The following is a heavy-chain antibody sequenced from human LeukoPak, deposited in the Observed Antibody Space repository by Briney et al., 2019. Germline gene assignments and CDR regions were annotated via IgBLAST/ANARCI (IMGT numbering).Heavy chain of an antibody. CDR1: GYTFTSYG. CDR3: ARDYWYSGSSLDGDWAFDI. CDR2: ISAYNGNT. J-gene: IGHJ3*02. V-gene: IGHV1-18*01. D-gene: IGHD1-26*01. Sequence: GASVKVSCKASGYTFTSYGISWVRQAPGQGLEWMGWISAYNGNTNYAQKLQGRVTMTTDTSTSTAYMELRSLRSDDTAVYYCARDYWYSGSSLDGDWAFDIWGQGTMVTVSS.